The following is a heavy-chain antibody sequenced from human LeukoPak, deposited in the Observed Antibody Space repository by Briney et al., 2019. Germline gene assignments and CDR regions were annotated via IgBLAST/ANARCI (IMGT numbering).Heavy chain of an antibody. CDR1: GGSFSGYY. CDR2: INHSGST. J-gene: IGHJ3*02. V-gene: IGHV4-34*01. Sequence: SETLSLTCAVYGGSFSGYYWSWIRQPPGKGLEWIGEINHSGSTNYNPSLKSRVTISVDTSKNQFSLKLSSVTAADTAVCYCARGLVTVVTKSDAFDIWGQGTMVTVSS. CDR3: ARGLVTVVTKSDAFDI. D-gene: IGHD4-23*01.